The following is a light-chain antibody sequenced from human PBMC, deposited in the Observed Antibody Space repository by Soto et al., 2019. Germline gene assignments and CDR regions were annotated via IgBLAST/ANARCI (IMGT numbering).Light chain of an antibody. V-gene: IGKV1-39*01. CDR1: QSISSY. J-gene: IGKJ5*01. CDR2: AAS. Sequence: DIQMTQSPSSLSASVGDRVTLTCRASQSISSYLNWYQQKPGKAHKLLIYAASSLQSGVPSRFSGSGSGTDFTLTISSLQPEDFATYYCQQSYSTPITFGQGTRLEIK. CDR3: QQSYSTPIT.